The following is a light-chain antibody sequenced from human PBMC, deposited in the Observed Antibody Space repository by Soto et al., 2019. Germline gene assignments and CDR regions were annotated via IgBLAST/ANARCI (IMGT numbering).Light chain of an antibody. J-gene: IGKJ4*01. Sequence: EIVLTQSPGTLSLSPGERATLSCRASQSISSAYLAWYQQRPGQAPRLLIYAASRRATGIPDRFSGSGSGTDFTITINSLEPEDFAVYYCQQRIDWLSFGGGTKVEIK. CDR3: QQRIDWLS. CDR2: AAS. V-gene: IGKV3D-20*02. CDR1: QSISSAY.